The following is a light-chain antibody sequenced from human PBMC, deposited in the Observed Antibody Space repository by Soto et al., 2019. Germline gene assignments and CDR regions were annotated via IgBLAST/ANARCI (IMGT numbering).Light chain of an antibody. Sequence: SYELTQPPSVSVAPGQTARITCGGSNIGSKSVHWYQQKSGQAPVLVVYDDSDRPSGIPERFSGSNSGNTATLTISRVEAGDEADYYCQVWDSSSDHWVFGGGTKVTVL. J-gene: IGLJ3*02. CDR1: NIGSKS. V-gene: IGLV3-21*02. CDR2: DDS. CDR3: QVWDSSSDHWV.